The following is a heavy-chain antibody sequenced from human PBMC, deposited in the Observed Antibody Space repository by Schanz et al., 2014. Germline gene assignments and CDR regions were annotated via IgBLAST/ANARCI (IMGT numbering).Heavy chain of an antibody. CDR1: GFNFYTSA. Sequence: EVRLVESGGGLVQPGGSLRLSCVASGFNFYTSAMTWVRQAPGKGLEWVSVISARGEVSKYSDSVKGRFIVSRDNSRATLFLQMDSLRAADTAVYYCAKWEDIVPDPEPMRGWFDSWGQGILVTVSA. CDR3: AKWEDIVPDPEPMRGWFDS. CDR2: ISARGEVS. J-gene: IGHJ5*01. D-gene: IGHD2-8*01. V-gene: IGHV3-23*04.